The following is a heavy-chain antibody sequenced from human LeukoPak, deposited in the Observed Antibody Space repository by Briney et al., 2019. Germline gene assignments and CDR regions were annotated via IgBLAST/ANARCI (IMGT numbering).Heavy chain of an antibody. J-gene: IGHJ4*02. V-gene: IGHV3-48*02. D-gene: IGHD3-16*01. CDR2: ISSSSRTI. Sequence: GGSLRLSCAASGFTFSSYNMNWVRQAPGKGLEWVSYISSSSRTIYYADSVRGRFSISRDNAKNSLYLQMNSLRDEDTAVYYCARAQAGGDSYYDSGTSPNIHYWGQGTLVTVSS. CDR3: ARAQAGGDSYYDSGTSPNIHY. CDR1: GFTFSSYN.